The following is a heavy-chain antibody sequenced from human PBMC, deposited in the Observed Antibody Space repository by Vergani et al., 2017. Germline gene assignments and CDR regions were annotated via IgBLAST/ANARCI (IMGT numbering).Heavy chain of an antibody. CDR1: GGTFSSYT. CDR3: AREWYYDSSGFHFDY. Sequence: QVQLVQSGAEVKKPGSSVKVSCKASGGTFSSYTISWVRQAPGQGLEWMGRIIPILGIANYAQKFQGRVTITADKSTSTAYMELSSLRSEDTAVYYCAREWYYDSSGFHFDYWGQGTLVTVSS. J-gene: IGHJ4*02. V-gene: IGHV1-69*08. D-gene: IGHD3-22*01. CDR2: IIPILGIA.